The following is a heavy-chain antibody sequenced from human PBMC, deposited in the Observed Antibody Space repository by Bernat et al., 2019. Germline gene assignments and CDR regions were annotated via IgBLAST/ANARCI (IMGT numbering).Heavy chain of an antibody. CDR1: GFTFRTYW. Sequence: VQLVESGGALVQPGGSLRLSCSGYGFTFRTYWMSWVRQAPGKGLEWVAVISYDGSNKYYADSVKGRFTISRDNSKNTLYLQMNSLRAEDTAVYYCARDRAPITQAPLDWGQGTLVTVSS. CDR2: ISYDGSNK. J-gene: IGHJ4*02. CDR3: ARDRAPITQAPLD. V-gene: IGHV3-30-3*01. D-gene: IGHD5-24*01.